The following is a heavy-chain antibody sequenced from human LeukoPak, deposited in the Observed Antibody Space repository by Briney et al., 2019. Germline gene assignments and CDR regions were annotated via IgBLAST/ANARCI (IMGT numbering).Heavy chain of an antibody. D-gene: IGHD4/OR15-4a*01. CDR3: ARDANDAVYCYYGMDV. Sequence: GGSLRLSCAASGFTFSDYYMSWIRQAPGKGLEWVSYISSSGSTIYYADSVKGRFTISRDNAKNSLYLQMNSLRAEDTAVYYCARDANDAVYCYYGMDVWGQGTTVTVSS. V-gene: IGHV3-11*01. J-gene: IGHJ6*02. CDR1: GFTFSDYY. CDR2: ISSSGSTI.